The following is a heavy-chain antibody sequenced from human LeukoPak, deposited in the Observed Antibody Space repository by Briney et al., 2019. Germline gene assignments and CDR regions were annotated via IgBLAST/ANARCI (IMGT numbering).Heavy chain of an antibody. J-gene: IGHJ4*02. Sequence: ASVKVSCKVSGYTLTELSMHWLRQAPGKGLEWMGGFDPEDGETIYAQKFQGRVTMTEDTSTDTAYMELSSLRSEDTAVYYCATSIMITFGRVIVPVSPLDYWGQGTLVTVSS. CDR1: GYTLTELS. D-gene: IGHD3-16*02. CDR3: ATSIMITFGRVIVPVSPLDY. CDR2: FDPEDGET. V-gene: IGHV1-24*01.